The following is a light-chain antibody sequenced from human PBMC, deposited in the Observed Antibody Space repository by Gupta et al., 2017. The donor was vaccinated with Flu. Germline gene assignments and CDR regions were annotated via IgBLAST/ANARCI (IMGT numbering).Light chain of an antibody. J-gene: IGLJ3*02. V-gene: IGLV3-27*01. Sequence: QDLTQPSSVSVSPGQTARITCSGAGLAKKDARWLQRKPGQDTVLVIYEDTERASGTPERFSGTRSGSTVTLTVSGEQFDDEAEYHCYSAADGTLVFGGGTKLTVV. CDR3: YSAADGTLV. CDR1: GLAKKD. CDR2: EDT.